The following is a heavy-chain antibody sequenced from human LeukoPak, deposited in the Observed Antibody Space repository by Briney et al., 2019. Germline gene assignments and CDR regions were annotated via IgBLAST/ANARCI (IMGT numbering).Heavy chain of an antibody. CDR3: ARVPRGQTGYYYYMDV. D-gene: IGHD1-14*01. J-gene: IGHJ6*03. CDR1: GYTFTSYY. Sequence: ASVKVSCKASGYTFTSYYMHWVRQAPGQELEWMGIINPSGGSTSYAQKFQGRVTMTRDMSTSTVYMELSSLRSEDTAVYYCARVPRGQTGYYYYMDVWGKGTTVTVSS. CDR2: INPSGGST. V-gene: IGHV1-46*01.